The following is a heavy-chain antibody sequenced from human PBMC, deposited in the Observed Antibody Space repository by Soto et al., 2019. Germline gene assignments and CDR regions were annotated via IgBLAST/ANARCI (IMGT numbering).Heavy chain of an antibody. J-gene: IGHJ5*02. V-gene: IGHV1-8*01. CDR3: ARLPGLYCSGGSCYRSWFDP. D-gene: IGHD2-15*01. CDR2: MNPNSGNT. CDR1: GYTFTSYD. Sequence: QVPLVQSGAEVKKPGASVKVSCKASGYTFTSYDINWVRQATGQGLEWMGWMNPNSGNTGYAQKFQGRVTMTRNTSISTAYMELSSLRSEDTAVYYCARLPGLYCSGGSCYRSWFDPWGQGTLVTVSS.